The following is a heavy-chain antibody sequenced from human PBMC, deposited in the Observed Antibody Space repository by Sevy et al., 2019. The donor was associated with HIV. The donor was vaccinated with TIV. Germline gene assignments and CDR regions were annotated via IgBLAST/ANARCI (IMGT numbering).Heavy chain of an antibody. D-gene: IGHD2-15*01. Sequence: GGSLILSCAASGFTFSSYGMHWVRQAPGKGLEWVAVISYDGSNKYYVDSVKGRFTISKGNSKNTLYLQMSSLRAEDTTVYYCAKKEGRCSGGSCYFFNWFDPWGQGTLVTVSS. J-gene: IGHJ5*02. CDR1: GFTFSSYG. CDR3: AKKEGRCSGGSCYFFNWFDP. CDR2: ISYDGSNK. V-gene: IGHV3-30*18.